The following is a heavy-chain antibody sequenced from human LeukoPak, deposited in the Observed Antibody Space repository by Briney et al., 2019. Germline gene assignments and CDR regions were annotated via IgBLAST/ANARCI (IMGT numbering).Heavy chain of an antibody. D-gene: IGHD2-2*01. V-gene: IGHV1-8*01. Sequence: ASVKVSCKASGYTFTSYDINWVRQATGQGLEWMGRMNPNSGNTGNAQKFRGRVTMTRNTSISTAYMELSSLRSEDTAVYYCARGRIVPVYQLLPLYYYYYGMDVWGQGTTVTVSS. J-gene: IGHJ6*02. CDR2: MNPNSGNT. CDR1: GYTFTSYD. CDR3: ARGRIVPVYQLLPLYYYYYGMDV.